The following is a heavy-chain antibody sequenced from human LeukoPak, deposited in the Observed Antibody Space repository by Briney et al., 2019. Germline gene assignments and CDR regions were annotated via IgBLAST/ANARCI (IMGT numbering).Heavy chain of an antibody. CDR1: DDSISSTSYY. V-gene: IGHV4-39*07. CDR3: ARGPPDCSSTSCYAFDAFDV. J-gene: IGHJ3*01. CDR2: MYSSGST. Sequence: PSETLSLTCTVSDDSISSTSYYWGWIRQPPGKGLEWIGSMYSSGSTYYSPSLKSRVTISVDTSKNHFSLKLSSVTAADMAVYYCARGPPDCSSTSCYAFDAFDVWGQGTMVTVSS. D-gene: IGHD2-2*01.